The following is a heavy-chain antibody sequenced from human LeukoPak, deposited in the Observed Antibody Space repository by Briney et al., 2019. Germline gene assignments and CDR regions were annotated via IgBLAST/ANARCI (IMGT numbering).Heavy chain of an antibody. D-gene: IGHD3-3*01. Sequence: SVKVSCKASGGTFSSYAISWVRQAPGQGLEWMGRIIPIFGTANYAQKFRGRVTITTDESTSTAYMELSSLRSEDTAVYYCARDRTDFWSGYYEGNWFDHWGQGTLVTVSS. CDR1: GGTFSSYA. J-gene: IGHJ5*02. CDR3: ARDRTDFWSGYYEGNWFDH. V-gene: IGHV1-69*05. CDR2: IIPIFGTA.